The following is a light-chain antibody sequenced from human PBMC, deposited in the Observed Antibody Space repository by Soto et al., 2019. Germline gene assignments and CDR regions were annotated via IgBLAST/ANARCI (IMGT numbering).Light chain of an antibody. J-gene: IGKJ5*01. Sequence: ESILTLSPGTVSLSKGERAILSCRATQSISSRNLAWYQQKPGQPPRLLIFGASSRATGIPDRFSGSGSGTDFTLTISRLEPGDFAVYYCQQHGISHITFGQGTRLEI. CDR2: GAS. CDR3: QQHGISHIT. V-gene: IGKV3-20*01. CDR1: QSISSRN.